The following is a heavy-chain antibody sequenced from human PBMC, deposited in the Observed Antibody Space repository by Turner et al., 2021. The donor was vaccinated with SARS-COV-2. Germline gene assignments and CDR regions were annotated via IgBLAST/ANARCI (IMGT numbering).Heavy chain of an antibody. D-gene: IGHD3-22*01. Sequence: QVQLVQSGAEVKKPGSSVKVSCKASGGTFSSYAISWVRQAPGQGLEWMGGIIPIFDTTNYAQKFQGRVTINADKSTSTAYMELSGLRSEDTAVYYCARDRDYDSSGYWEQSWGQGTLVTVSS. V-gene: IGHV1-69*06. CDR1: GGTFSSYA. CDR3: ARDRDYDSSGYWEQS. J-gene: IGHJ4*02. CDR2: IIPIFDTT.